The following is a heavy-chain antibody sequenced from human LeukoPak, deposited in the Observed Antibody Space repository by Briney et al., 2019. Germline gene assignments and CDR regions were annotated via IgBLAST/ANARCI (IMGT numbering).Heavy chain of an antibody. V-gene: IGHV3-66*01. Sequence: GGSLRLSCAASGFTVSSNYMSWVRQAPGKGLEWVSVIYSGGSTYYADSVKGRFTISRDNSKNTLYLQMDSLRAEDTAVYYCARAYYGSGSYYSQFDYWGQGTLVTVSS. D-gene: IGHD3-10*01. CDR1: GFTVSSNY. J-gene: IGHJ4*02. CDR3: ARAYYGSGSYYSQFDY. CDR2: IYSGGST.